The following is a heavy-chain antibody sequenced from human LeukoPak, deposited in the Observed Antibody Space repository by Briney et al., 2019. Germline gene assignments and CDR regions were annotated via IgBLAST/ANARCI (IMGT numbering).Heavy chain of an antibody. Sequence: GGSLRLSCAASGFTFSSYSMHWVRQAPGKGLEWVAVISYDGSNKYYADSVKGRFTISRDNSKNTLYLQMNSLRAEDTAVYYCAKSLRYPDYYYGMDVWGQGTTVTVSS. CDR3: AKSLRYPDYYYGMDV. J-gene: IGHJ6*02. CDR2: ISYDGSNK. D-gene: IGHD3-9*01. CDR1: GFTFSSYS. V-gene: IGHV3-30*18.